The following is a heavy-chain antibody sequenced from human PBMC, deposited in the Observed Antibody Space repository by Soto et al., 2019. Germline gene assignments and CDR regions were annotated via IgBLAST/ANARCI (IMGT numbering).Heavy chain of an antibody. J-gene: IGHJ4*02. V-gene: IGHV4-31*03. CDR1: GGSISSGGYY. CDR3: AGGGGYYDSSGYFGY. CDR2: IYYSGST. D-gene: IGHD3-22*01. Sequence: SETLSLTCTVSGGSISSGGYYWSWIRQHPGKGLEWIGYIYYSGSTYYNPSLKSRVTISVDTSKNQFSLKLSSVTAADTAVYYCAGGGGYYDSSGYFGYWGQGTLVTVSS.